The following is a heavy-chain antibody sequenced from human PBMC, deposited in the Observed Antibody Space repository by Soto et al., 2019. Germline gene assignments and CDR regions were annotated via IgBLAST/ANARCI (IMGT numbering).Heavy chain of an antibody. CDR2: IYYSGST. CDR1: GGSISRSSDY. V-gene: IGHV4-39*01. Sequence: SETLSLTCTVSGGSISRSSDYWGWIRQPPGKGLEWIGSIYYSGSTYYNPSLKSRVTISVDTSKNQFSLKLSSVTAADTAVYYCARLVLAVGPTTGGSGDGMDVWGQGTTVTVSS. CDR3: ARLVLAVGPTTGGSGDGMDV. J-gene: IGHJ6*02. D-gene: IGHD1-26*01.